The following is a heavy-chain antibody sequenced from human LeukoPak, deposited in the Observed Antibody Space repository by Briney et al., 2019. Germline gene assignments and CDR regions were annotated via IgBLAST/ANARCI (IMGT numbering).Heavy chain of an antibody. CDR3: ANAQGSYYYYGMDV. V-gene: IGHV3-23*01. D-gene: IGHD1-26*01. Sequence: GGSLRLSCAASGFTFSSYRMNWVRQAPGKGLEWVSGISGSGGSTYYADSVKGRFTISRDNSKNTLYLQMNSLRAEDTAVYYCANAQGSYYYYGMDVWGQGTTVTVSS. CDR2: ISGSGGST. CDR1: GFTFSSYR. J-gene: IGHJ6*02.